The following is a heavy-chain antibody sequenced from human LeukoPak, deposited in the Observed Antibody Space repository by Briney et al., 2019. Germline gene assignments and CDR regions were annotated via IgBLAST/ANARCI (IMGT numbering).Heavy chain of an antibody. D-gene: IGHD2-8*02. CDR3: ARGLTGRRHYYYYMDV. CDR1: GGSISSFY. Sequence: KRSETLSLTYTVSGGSISSFYWRWIRQPAGKGLECVGRVYASGCTNYNLSLKSRVTMPVDTAKNQLSLKRRSVTAADTAVYYCARGLTGRRHYYYYMDVWGKGTTVTVSS. V-gene: IGHV4-4*07. CDR2: VYASGCT. J-gene: IGHJ6*03.